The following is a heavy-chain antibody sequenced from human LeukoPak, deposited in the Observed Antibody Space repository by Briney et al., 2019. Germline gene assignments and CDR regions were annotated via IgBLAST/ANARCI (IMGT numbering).Heavy chain of an antibody. J-gene: IGHJ6*03. V-gene: IGHV4-30-2*01. CDR2: IYHSGSI. CDR3: ARVLYSNYAPDYYYYYMDV. D-gene: IGHD4-11*01. Sequence: PSETLSLTCTVSGGSISSGGYYWSWIRQPPGKGLEWIGYIYHSGSIYYNPSLKSRVTISVDRSKNQFSLKLSSVTAADTAVYYCARVLYSNYAPDYYYYYMDVWGKGTTVTVSS. CDR1: GGSISSGGYY.